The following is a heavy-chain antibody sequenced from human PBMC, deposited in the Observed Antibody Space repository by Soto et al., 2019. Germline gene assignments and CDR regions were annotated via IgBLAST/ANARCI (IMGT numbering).Heavy chain of an antibody. CDR2: IIPIFGTA. CDR3: AGAPYDSSGLGAFDI. Sequence: SMKVSCKSTGGTFSSYAVSCVRQAPGQGLEWMGGIIPIFGTANYAQKFQGRVAITADESTSTAYMELSSLRSEDTAVYYCAGAPYDSSGLGAFDIWGQGTMVTVSS. CDR1: GGTFSSYA. D-gene: IGHD3-22*01. V-gene: IGHV1-69*13. J-gene: IGHJ3*02.